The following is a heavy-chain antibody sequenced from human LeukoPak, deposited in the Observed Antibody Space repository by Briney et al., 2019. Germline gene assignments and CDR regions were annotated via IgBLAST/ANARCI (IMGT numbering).Heavy chain of an antibody. CDR2: IYYSGST. V-gene: IGHV4-30-4*08. D-gene: IGHD3-3*01. CDR1: GGSISSGDYY. J-gene: IGHJ4*02. Sequence: PSQTLSLTCTVSGGSISSGDYYWSWIRQPPGKGLEWIGYIYYSGSTYYNPSLKSRVTISVDTSKNQFSLKLSSVIAADTAVYHCARTYYDFWSGYYTLFDYWGQGTLVTVSS. CDR3: ARTYYDFWSGYYTLFDY.